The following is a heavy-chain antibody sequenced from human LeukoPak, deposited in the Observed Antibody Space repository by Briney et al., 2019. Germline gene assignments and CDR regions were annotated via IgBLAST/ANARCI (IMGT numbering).Heavy chain of an antibody. Sequence: SETLSLTCTVSGGSISSDFWSWIRQPPGKGLEWIGYISYSGITNYNPSLKSRVTISVDTSKKQISLGLRSVTAADTAVYFCAGDIAAVNIPGSRLDPWGQGTLVTVSS. J-gene: IGHJ5*02. CDR1: GGSISSDF. V-gene: IGHV4-59*08. CDR2: ISYSGIT. CDR3: AGDIAAVNIPGSRLDP. D-gene: IGHD6-13*01.